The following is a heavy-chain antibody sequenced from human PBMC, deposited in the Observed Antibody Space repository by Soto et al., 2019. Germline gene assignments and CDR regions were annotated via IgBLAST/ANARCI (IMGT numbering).Heavy chain of an antibody. Sequence: QVQLVESGGGVVQPGRSLRLSCAVSGFTFKNYGMHWVRQAPGKGLEWVAVIVYDGSYKYYADSVQGRFTISRDNSKKKLYMQMNSLRAEDTAVYYCAKEAYYYDNGGDFEGGYFDYGSQGALVTVSS. D-gene: IGHD3-22*01. V-gene: IGHV3-30*18. CDR1: GFTFKNYG. CDR3: AKEAYYYDNGGDFEGGYFDY. J-gene: IGHJ4*02. CDR2: IVYDGSYK.